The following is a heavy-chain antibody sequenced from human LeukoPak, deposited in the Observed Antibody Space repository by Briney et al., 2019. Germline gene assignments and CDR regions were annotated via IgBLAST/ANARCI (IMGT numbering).Heavy chain of an antibody. D-gene: IGHD1-1*01. CDR3: ARRLVGSLDYYYYMDV. J-gene: IGHJ6*03. V-gene: IGHV1-8*03. CDR1: GSTFTSYD. Sequence: ASVKVSCKASGSTFTSYDINWVRQAPGQGLEWMGWMNPNSGNTGYAQKFQGRVTITRNTSISTAYMELSSLRSEDTAVYYCARRLVGSLDYYYYMDVWGKGTTVTVSS. CDR2: MNPNSGNT.